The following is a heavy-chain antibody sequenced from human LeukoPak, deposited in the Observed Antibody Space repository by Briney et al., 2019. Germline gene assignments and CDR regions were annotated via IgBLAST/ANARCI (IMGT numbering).Heavy chain of an antibody. D-gene: IGHD5-12*01. CDR2: ISGSGGST. Sequence: GGSLRLSCAASGFTFSSYAMSWVRQAPGKGLEWVSAISGSGGSTYYADSVKGRFTISRANSKNTLYMQVSSLKSDDTAVYYCARIHSGYEPPKEYYGMDVWGKGTTVTVSS. J-gene: IGHJ6*04. V-gene: IGHV3-23*01. CDR3: ARIHSGYEPPKEYYGMDV. CDR1: GFTFSSYA.